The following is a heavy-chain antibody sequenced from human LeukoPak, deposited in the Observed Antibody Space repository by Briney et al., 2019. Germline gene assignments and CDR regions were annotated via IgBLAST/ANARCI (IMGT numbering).Heavy chain of an antibody. Sequence: SETLSLTCAVYGGSFSGYYWSWIRQPPGKGLEWIGEINHSGSTNYNPSLKSRVTISVDTSKNQFSLKLSSVTAADTAVYYCARQTGYRNDYWGQGTLVTVSS. CDR1: GGSFSGYY. D-gene: IGHD3-9*01. V-gene: IGHV4-34*01. CDR3: ARQTGYRNDY. CDR2: INHSGST. J-gene: IGHJ4*02.